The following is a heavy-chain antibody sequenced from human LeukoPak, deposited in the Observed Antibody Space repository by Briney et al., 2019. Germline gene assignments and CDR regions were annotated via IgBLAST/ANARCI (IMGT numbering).Heavy chain of an antibody. Sequence: PSETLSLTCTVSGGSISSYYWSWIRQPPGKGLEWIGYIYYSGSTNYNPSLRSRVAISVDTSKNQFSLKLSSVTAADTAVYYCARGGNYGDYDGYFDYWGQGTLVTVSS. CDR1: GGSISSYY. CDR2: IYYSGST. CDR3: ARGGNYGDYDGYFDY. V-gene: IGHV4-59*08. J-gene: IGHJ4*02. D-gene: IGHD4-17*01.